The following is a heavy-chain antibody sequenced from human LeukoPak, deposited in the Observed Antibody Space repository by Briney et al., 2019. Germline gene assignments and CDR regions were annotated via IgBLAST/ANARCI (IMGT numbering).Heavy chain of an antibody. Sequence: GGSLRLSCAASGFTFSSYAMSWVRQAPGKGLEWVSGISGNGGSTYYADSVKGRFTISRDNPKNTLYLQMNSLRAEDTAVYYCAKGLQSRLGYCSSTSCYGFDYWGQGTLVTVSS. V-gene: IGHV3-23*01. J-gene: IGHJ4*02. CDR3: AKGLQSRLGYCSSTSCYGFDY. D-gene: IGHD2-2*01. CDR1: GFTFSSYA. CDR2: ISGNGGST.